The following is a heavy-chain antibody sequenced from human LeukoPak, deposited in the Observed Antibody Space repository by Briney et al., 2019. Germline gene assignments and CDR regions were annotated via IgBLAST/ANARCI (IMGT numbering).Heavy chain of an antibody. CDR1: GFTFSSYW. CDR3: STGSGHAFDI. D-gene: IGHD3-10*01. J-gene: IGHJ3*02. CDR2: INSDGSST. Sequence: GGSLRLSCAASGFTFSSYWMHWVRQVPGKGLVWVSRINSDGSSTSYADSVKGRFTISRDNAKNTLYAQMNSLRAEDTAVHYCSTGSGHAFDIWGRGTMVTVSS. V-gene: IGHV3-74*01.